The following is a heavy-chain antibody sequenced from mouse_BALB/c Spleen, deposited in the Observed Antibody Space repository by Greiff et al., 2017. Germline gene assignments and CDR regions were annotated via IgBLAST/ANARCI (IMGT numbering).Heavy chain of an antibody. CDR1: GYSFTGYF. V-gene: IGHV1-20*01. CDR3: AYDYGDYFDY. J-gene: IGHJ2*01. Sequence: VQLQQSGPELVKPGASVKISCKASGYSFTGYFMNWVKQSHGKSLEWIGRINPYNGDTFYNQKFKGKATLTVDKSSSTAYMQLSSLTSEDSAVYFCAYDYGDYFDYWGQGTTLTVSS. CDR2: INPYNGDT. D-gene: IGHD2-4*01.